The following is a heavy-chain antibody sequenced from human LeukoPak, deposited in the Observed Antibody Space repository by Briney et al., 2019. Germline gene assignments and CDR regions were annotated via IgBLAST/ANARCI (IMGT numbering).Heavy chain of an antibody. D-gene: IGHD2-2*01. CDR3: ARGSAQIGYCSSTSCYRANYYMDV. CDR1: GYTFKGYY. V-gene: IGHV1-2*02. J-gene: IGHJ6*03. Sequence: GASVKVSCKASGYTFKGYYMRWVRQAPGQGLEWMGWINPNSGGTNYAQKFQGRVTMTRDTSISTAYMELSRLRSDDTAVYYCARGSAQIGYCSSTSCYRANYYMDVWGKGTTVTVSS. CDR2: INPNSGGT.